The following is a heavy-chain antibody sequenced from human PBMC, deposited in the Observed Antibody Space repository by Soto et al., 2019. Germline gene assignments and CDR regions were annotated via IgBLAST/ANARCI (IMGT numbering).Heavy chain of an antibody. Sequence: PSQTLSLTCAISGDSVSTNRATWDWIRQSPSRGLQWLGRTYYRSKWYHDYAESVKSRITINPDTSKNQFSLQLISVTPEDTAVYYCARSITGSAYFDYWGQGTLVTVSS. CDR3: ARSITGSAYFDY. CDR1: GDSVSTNRAT. V-gene: IGHV6-1*01. D-gene: IGHD3-10*01. J-gene: IGHJ4*02. CDR2: TYYRSKWYH.